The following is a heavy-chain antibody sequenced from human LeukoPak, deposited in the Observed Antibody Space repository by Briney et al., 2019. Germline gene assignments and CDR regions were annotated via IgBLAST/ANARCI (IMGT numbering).Heavy chain of an antibody. Sequence: ASVKVSCKASGGTFSSYAISWVRQAPGQGLEWMGWISAYNGNTNYAQKLQGRVTMTTDTSTSTAYMELRSLRSDDTAVYYCARDLGVVVTAIQDYYYGMDVWGQGTTVTVSS. CDR1: GGTFSSYA. D-gene: IGHD2-21*02. CDR2: ISAYNGNT. CDR3: ARDLGVVVTAIQDYYYGMDV. J-gene: IGHJ6*02. V-gene: IGHV1-18*01.